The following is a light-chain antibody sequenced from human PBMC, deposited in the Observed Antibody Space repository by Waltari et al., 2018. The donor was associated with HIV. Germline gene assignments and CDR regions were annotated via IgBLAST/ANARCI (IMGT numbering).Light chain of an antibody. CDR2: TNT. J-gene: IGLJ2*01. CDR3: ATWDDSLNVHVV. CDR1: SSNIGDNT. V-gene: IGLV1-44*01. Sequence: QSVLTQPPSASGTPGQRVTISCSGSSSNIGDNTVNWYQQLPGTAPKLLIYTNTQRPSGVPDRVSGSKSGTSSSLAISGLQSEDEADYYCATWDDSLNVHVVFGGGTKLTVL.